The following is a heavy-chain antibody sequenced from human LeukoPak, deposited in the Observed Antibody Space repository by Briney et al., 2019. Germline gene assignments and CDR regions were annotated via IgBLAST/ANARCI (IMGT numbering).Heavy chain of an antibody. CDR3: ARDIAAAGTGEYNWFDP. Sequence: ASVKVSCKASGYTFTSYAVNWVRQAPGQGLEWMGWINTNTGNPTYAQGFTGRFVFSLDTSVSTAYLQISSLKAEDTAVYYCARDIAAAGTGEYNWFDPWGQGTLVTVSS. CDR2: INTNTGNP. V-gene: IGHV7-4-1*02. J-gene: IGHJ5*02. D-gene: IGHD6-13*01. CDR1: GYTFTSYA.